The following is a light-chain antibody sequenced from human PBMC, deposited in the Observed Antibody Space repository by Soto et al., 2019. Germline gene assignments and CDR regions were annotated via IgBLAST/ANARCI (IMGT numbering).Light chain of an antibody. J-gene: IGKJ1*01. Sequence: DIQMTQSPSTLYASVGDRVTITCRASQSISSWLAWYQQKPGKAPKLLIYDASSLESGVPSRCSGSGSGTEFTLPIISLQPDNFATDYCQQYNSYFTWTFGQGTKVEIK. CDR2: DAS. CDR3: QQYNSYFTWT. V-gene: IGKV1-5*01. CDR1: QSISSW.